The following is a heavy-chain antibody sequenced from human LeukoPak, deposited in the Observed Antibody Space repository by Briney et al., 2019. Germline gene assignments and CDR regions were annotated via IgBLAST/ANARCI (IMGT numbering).Heavy chain of an antibody. J-gene: IGHJ4*02. V-gene: IGHV3-53*05. CDR1: GFTVSSNY. D-gene: IGHD3-22*01. CDR2: IYSGGST. Sequence: GGSLRLSCAASGFTVSSNYMSWVRQAPGKGLEWVSVIYSGGSTYYADSVKGRFTISRDNSKNTLSLQMNSLRAEDTAVYYCAREEDGYDSSAYYAYFDYWGQGTLVTVSS. CDR3: AREEDGYDSSAYYAYFDY.